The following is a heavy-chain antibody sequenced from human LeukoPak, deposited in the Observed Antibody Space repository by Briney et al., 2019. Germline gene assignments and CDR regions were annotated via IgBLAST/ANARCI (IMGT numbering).Heavy chain of an antibody. CDR3: ARGVEPLAANTLAY. Sequence: PGGSLRLSRAASGFTVITNDMTWVRQAPGKGLEWVSVLYSDGNTKYADSVQGRFTISRDNSKNTLYLEMNSLSPDDTAVYYCARGVEPLAANTLAYWGQGTLGTVSS. CDR2: LYSDGNT. CDR1: GFTVITND. J-gene: IGHJ4*02. V-gene: IGHV3-53*01. D-gene: IGHD1-14*01.